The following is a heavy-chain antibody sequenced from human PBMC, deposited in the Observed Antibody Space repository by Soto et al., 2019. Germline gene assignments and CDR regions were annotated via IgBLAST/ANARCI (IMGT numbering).Heavy chain of an antibody. CDR1: GFTFSSYD. J-gene: IGHJ6*02. CDR3: AKDSSSWYLAYYYYGMDV. CDR2: IGTAGDT. Sequence: EVQLVESGGGLVQPGGSLRLSCAASGFTFSSYDMHWVRQATGKGLEWVSAIGTAGDTYYPGSVKGRFTISRDNSKNTLYLQMNSLRAEDTAVYYCAKDSSSWYLAYYYYGMDVWGQGTTVTVSS. D-gene: IGHD6-13*01. V-gene: IGHV3-13*01.